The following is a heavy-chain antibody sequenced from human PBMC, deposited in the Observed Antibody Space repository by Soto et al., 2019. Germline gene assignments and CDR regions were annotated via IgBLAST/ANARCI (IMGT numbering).Heavy chain of an antibody. Sequence: PGESLKISCKGSGYSFTSYWIGWVRQMPGRGLEWMGIIYPGDSDTRYSPSFQGQVTISADKSISTAYPQWSSLKASDTAMYYCARTYDSSGYPIGYWGQGTLVTVSS. CDR1: GYSFTSYW. D-gene: IGHD3-22*01. CDR3: ARTYDSSGYPIGY. V-gene: IGHV5-51*01. J-gene: IGHJ4*02. CDR2: IYPGDSDT.